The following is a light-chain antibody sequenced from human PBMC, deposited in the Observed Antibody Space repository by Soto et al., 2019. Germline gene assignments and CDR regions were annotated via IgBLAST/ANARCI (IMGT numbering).Light chain of an antibody. Sequence: QSVLTQPPSASGTPGQRVTISCSGSSSNIGTNTVIWYQQLPGAAPKLLLYSDNQRPSGLPDRFSGSKSGTSASLAISGLQSEDEADYYCAAWDVSLVVFGGGTKLTVL. CDR2: SDN. J-gene: IGLJ2*01. V-gene: IGLV1-44*01. CDR3: AAWDVSLVV. CDR1: SSNIGTNT.